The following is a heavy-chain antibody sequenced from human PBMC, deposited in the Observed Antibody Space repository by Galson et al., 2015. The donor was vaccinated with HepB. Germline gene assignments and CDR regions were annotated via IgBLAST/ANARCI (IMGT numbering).Heavy chain of an antibody. CDR2: ISGSGGST. D-gene: IGHD6-19*01. Sequence: SLRLSCAASGFTFSSYAMSWVRQAPGKGLEWVSAISGSGGSTYYADSVKGRFTISRDNSKNTLYLQMNSLRAEDTAVYYCAKDRSGWYDAFDIWGQGTMVTVSS. J-gene: IGHJ3*02. CDR3: AKDRSGWYDAFDI. CDR1: GFTFSSYA. V-gene: IGHV3-23*01.